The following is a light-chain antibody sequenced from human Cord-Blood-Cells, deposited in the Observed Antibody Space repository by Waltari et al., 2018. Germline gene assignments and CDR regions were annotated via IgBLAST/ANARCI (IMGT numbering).Light chain of an antibody. CDR2: YDS. CDR3: QVWDSSSDHVV. CDR1: NLGSKS. J-gene: IGLJ2*01. Sequence: SYVLTQPPSVSVAPGKTARLTCGGNNLGSKSVHWYQQKTVQAPVLVIYYDSDRPSGVPERFAGSNSGNTATLTISRVEAGDEADYYCQVWDSSSDHVVFGGGTKLTVL. V-gene: IGLV3-21*04.